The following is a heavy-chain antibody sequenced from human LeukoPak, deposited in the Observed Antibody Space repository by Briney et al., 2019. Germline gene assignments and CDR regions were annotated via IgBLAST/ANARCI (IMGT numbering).Heavy chain of an antibody. CDR3: ARNPPIPRQYYFDY. D-gene: IGHD4-11*01. Sequence: GASVKVSCKASGYTFTSYGISWVRQAPGQGLEWMGWISAYNGNTNYAQKLQGRVTMTTDTPTSTAYMELRSLRSDDTAVYYCARNPPIPRQYYFDYWGQGTLVTVSS. J-gene: IGHJ4*02. V-gene: IGHV1-18*01. CDR1: GYTFTSYG. CDR2: ISAYNGNT.